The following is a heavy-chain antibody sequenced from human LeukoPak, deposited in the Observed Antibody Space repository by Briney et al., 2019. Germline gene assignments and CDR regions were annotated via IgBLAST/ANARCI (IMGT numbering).Heavy chain of an antibody. CDR3: ARIPLPNMVRGVIRLRYYYMDV. J-gene: IGHJ6*03. D-gene: IGHD3-10*01. CDR2: IYYSGST. CDR1: GGSISSYY. V-gene: IGHV4-59*12. Sequence: SETLSLTCTVSGGSISSYYWSWIRQPPGKGLEWIGYIYYSGSTNYNPSLKSRVTISVDTSKNQFSLKLSSVTAADTAVYYCARIPLPNMVRGVIRLRYYYMDVWGKGTTVTVSS.